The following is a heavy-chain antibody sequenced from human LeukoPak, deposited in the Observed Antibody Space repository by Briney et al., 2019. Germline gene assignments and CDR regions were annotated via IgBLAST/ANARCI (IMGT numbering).Heavy chain of an antibody. CDR3: ATVPYQRYYYYYMDV. V-gene: IGHV3-53*01. CDR2: IYSGGST. Sequence: GGSLRLSCAASGFTVSSNYMSWVRQAPGKGLEWVSVIYSGGSTYYADSVKGRFTISRDNSKNTLYLQMNSLRAEDTAVYYCATVPYQRYYYYYMDVWGKGTTVTVSS. CDR1: GFTVSSNY. J-gene: IGHJ6*03. D-gene: IGHD2-2*01.